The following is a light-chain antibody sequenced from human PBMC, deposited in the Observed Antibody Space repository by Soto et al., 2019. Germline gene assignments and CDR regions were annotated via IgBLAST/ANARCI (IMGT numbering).Light chain of an antibody. J-gene: IGKJ1*01. CDR2: GAS. Sequence: AIQMTQSPSSLSASVGDRVTISFRASQGIGNALGWYQQKPGEPPKVLIYGASNLQSGVPPRFSGSGSGTDFTLAISSLQPEDSATYYCLQDINYPWTFGQGTKVDIK. CDR1: QGIGNA. CDR3: LQDINYPWT. V-gene: IGKV1-6*01.